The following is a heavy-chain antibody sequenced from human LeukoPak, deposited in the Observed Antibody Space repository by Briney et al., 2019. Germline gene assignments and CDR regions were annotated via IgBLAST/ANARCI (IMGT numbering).Heavy chain of an antibody. CDR1: GGTSSSYA. Sequence: GASVKVSCKASGGTSSSYAISWVRQAAGQGLEWMGGIIPIFGTANYAQKFQGRVTITTDESTSTAHMELSSLRSEDTAVYYCARGADCSSTSCYTASWFDPWGQGTLVTVSS. V-gene: IGHV1-69*05. D-gene: IGHD2-2*02. CDR3: ARGADCSSTSCYTASWFDP. J-gene: IGHJ5*02. CDR2: IIPIFGTA.